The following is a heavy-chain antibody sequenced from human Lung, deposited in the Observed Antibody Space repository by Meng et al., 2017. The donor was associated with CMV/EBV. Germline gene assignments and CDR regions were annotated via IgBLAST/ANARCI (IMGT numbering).Heavy chain of an antibody. Sequence: GGSLRLSCAASGFTFSSYAMSWVRQAPGKGLEWVSAISGSGGTTHYVDSVKGRFTISKDTSRDTLYLQMNSLRAEDTAVYYCAKELHSGWSYYVDYWGQGALVTVSS. V-gene: IGHV3-23*01. CDR2: ISGSGGTT. J-gene: IGHJ4*02. CDR1: GFTFSSYA. D-gene: IGHD6-19*01. CDR3: AKELHSGWSYYVDY.